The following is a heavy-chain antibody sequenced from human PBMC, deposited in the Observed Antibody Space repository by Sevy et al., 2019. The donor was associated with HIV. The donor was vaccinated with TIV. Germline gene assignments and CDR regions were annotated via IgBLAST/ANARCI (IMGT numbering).Heavy chain of an antibody. CDR3: ARQGIAAAGIGGVDY. J-gene: IGHJ4*02. Sequence: SETLSLTCTVSGGSISSSSYYWGWIRQPPGKGLEWIGSIYYSGSTYYKPSLKSRVTISVDTSKNQFSLKLSSVTAADTAVYYCARQGIAAAGIGGVDYWGQGTLVTVSS. D-gene: IGHD6-13*01. CDR2: IYYSGST. V-gene: IGHV4-39*01. CDR1: GGSISSSSYY.